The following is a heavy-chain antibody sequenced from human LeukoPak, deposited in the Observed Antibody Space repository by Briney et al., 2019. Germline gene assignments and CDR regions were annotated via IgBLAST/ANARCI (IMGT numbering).Heavy chain of an antibody. CDR3: ARAREQWLAYYYYYYMDV. J-gene: IGHJ6*03. CDR1: GFTFSSYW. V-gene: IGHV3-7*01. Sequence: PGGSLRLSCAASGFTFSSYWMSWVRQAPGKGLEWVANIKQDGSEKYYVDSVKGRFTISRDNAKNSLYLQMNSLRAKDTAVYYCARAREQWLAYYYYYYMDVWGKGTTVTVSS. CDR2: IKQDGSEK. D-gene: IGHD6-19*01.